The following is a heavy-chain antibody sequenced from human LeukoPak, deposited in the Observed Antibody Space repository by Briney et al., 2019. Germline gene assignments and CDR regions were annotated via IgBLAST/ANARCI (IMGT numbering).Heavy chain of an antibody. Sequence: PGGSLRLSCAASGFIFSSKAMSWVRQAPGKGLEWVSTIGHSDDTYYADSVKGRFTISRDISKNTLYLQMDSLRVEDTAVYYCVKKGSTQSPGNWFDPWGQGTLVTVSS. J-gene: IGHJ5*02. CDR2: IGHSDDT. CDR1: GFIFSSKA. V-gene: IGHV3-23*01. D-gene: IGHD3-10*01. CDR3: VKKGSTQSPGNWFDP.